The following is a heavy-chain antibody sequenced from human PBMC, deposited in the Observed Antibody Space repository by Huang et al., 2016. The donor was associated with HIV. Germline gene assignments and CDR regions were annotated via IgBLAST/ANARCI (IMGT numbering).Heavy chain of an antibody. D-gene: IGHD2-2*01. CDR3: ARHMDCSSSSCLAGGHERGPFDM. J-gene: IGHJ3*02. V-gene: IGHV4-39*01. CDR1: GGSISSSCYY. Sequence: QLQLQESGPGLVKPSETLSLTCSVSGGSISSSCYYWGWIRQPPGKGLGGIGGIYYSGSTFYNPSLKSRVTISVDTSKNQFSLRLSSVTAADTSVYYCARHMDCSSSSCLAGGHERGPFDMWGQGTMVTVSS. CDR2: IYYSGST.